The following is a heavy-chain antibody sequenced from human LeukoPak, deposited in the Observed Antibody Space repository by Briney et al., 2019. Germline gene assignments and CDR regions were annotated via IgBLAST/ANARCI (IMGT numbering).Heavy chain of an antibody. D-gene: IGHD5-12*01. V-gene: IGHV4-39*07. J-gene: IGHJ4*02. Sequence: SETLSLTCTVSGGSIRSSSYYWGWIRQPPGKGLEWIGNIYYSGNTYYNPSLKSRVTISVDTSKNQFSLKLSSVTAADTAVYYCARGGSSGYDSTLFDYWGQGTLVTVSS. CDR2: IYYSGNT. CDR3: ARGGSSGYDSTLFDY. CDR1: GGSIRSSSYY.